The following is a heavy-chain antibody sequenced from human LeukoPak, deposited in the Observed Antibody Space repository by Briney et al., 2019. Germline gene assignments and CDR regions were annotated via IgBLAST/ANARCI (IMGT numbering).Heavy chain of an antibody. CDR2: ITSRSSYI. Sequence: GGSLRLSCAASGFTFSSYIMNWVRRAPGKGLEWVSSITSRSSYIYYADSVKGRFTISRDNAKNTLYLQMNSLRAEDTALYYCARAPGGTMVLDYWGQGTLVTVS. J-gene: IGHJ4*02. CDR1: GFTFSSYI. CDR3: ARAPGGTMVLDY. V-gene: IGHV3-21*06. D-gene: IGHD3-10*01.